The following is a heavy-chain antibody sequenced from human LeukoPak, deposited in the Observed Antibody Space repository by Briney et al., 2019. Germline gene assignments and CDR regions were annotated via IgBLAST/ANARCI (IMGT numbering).Heavy chain of an antibody. CDR3: TRALRDYDILTGYYYFDY. D-gene: IGHD3-9*01. Sequence: GESLRLSCAASGFTFGDYAIGWFRQAPGKGLEWVGFVRSKAYGGATEHAASVKGRFTISRDDSKSIAYLQMNSLKTEDTAVYYCTRALRDYDILTGYYYFDYWGQGTLVTVSS. J-gene: IGHJ4*02. V-gene: IGHV3-49*03. CDR1: GFTFGDYA. CDR2: VRSKAYGGAT.